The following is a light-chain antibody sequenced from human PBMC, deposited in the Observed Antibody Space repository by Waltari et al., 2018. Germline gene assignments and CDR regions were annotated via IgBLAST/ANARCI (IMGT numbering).Light chain of an antibody. CDR3: QQYYNTPRT. J-gene: IGKJ1*01. V-gene: IGKV4-1*01. CDR1: QSVLYSSNNKNY. Sequence: DIVMTQSPDSLAVSLGERVTIHCESSQSVLYSSNNKNYLAWYQQKPGQPPKLLIYWASTRESGVPDRFIGSGSGTDFTLTINTLQAEDVAVYYCQQYYNTPRTFGQGTKVEIK. CDR2: WAS.